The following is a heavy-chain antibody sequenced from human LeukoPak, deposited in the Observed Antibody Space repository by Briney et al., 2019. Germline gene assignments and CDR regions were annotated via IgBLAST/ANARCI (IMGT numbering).Heavy chain of an antibody. J-gene: IGHJ3*02. Sequence: ASVKVSCKASGGTFSSYAISWVRQAPGQGLEWMGGIIPIFGTVNYAQKFQGRVTITADESTSTAYMELSSLRSEDTAVYYCASSGGYGGFLEWLVTGAFDIWGQGTMVTVSS. V-gene: IGHV1-69*01. CDR1: GGTFSSYA. D-gene: IGHD3-3*01. CDR2: IIPIFGTV. CDR3: ASSGGYGGFLEWLVTGAFDI.